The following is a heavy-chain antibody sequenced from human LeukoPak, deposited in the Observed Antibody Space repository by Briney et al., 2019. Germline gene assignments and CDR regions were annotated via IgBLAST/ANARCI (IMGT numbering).Heavy chain of an antibody. Sequence: SETLSLTCAVYGGSFSGYYWSWIRQPPGKGLEWIGEINHSGSTNYNPSLKSRVTISVDTSKNQFSLKLSSVTAADTAVYYCARGPRWIAAAGSGSWFDPWGQGTLVTVSS. D-gene: IGHD6-13*01. CDR3: ARGPRWIAAAGSGSWFDP. CDR1: GGSFSGYY. V-gene: IGHV4-34*01. CDR2: INHSGST. J-gene: IGHJ5*02.